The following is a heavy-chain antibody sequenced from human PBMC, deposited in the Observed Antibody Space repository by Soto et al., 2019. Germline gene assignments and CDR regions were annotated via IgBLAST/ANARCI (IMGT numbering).Heavy chain of an antibody. CDR1: GFTVSSNY. CDR3: ASNGSGSYRDAFDI. V-gene: IGHV3-66*01. CDR2: IYSGGST. J-gene: IGHJ3*02. D-gene: IGHD3-10*01. Sequence: GGSLRLSCAASGFTVSSNYMSWVRQAPGKGLEWVSVIYSGGSTYYADSVKGRFTISRDNSKNTLYLQMNSLRAEDTAVYYCASNGSGSYRDAFDIWGQGTMVTVSS.